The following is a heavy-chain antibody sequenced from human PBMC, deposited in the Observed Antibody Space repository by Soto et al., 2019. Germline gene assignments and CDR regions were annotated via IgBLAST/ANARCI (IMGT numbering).Heavy chain of an antibody. CDR1: GGSISSYY. D-gene: IGHD1-26*01. J-gene: IGHJ6*02. CDR2: IYYSGST. Sequence: SETLSLTCTVSGGSISSYYWSWIRQPPGKGLEWIGYIYYSGSTNYNPSLKSRVTISVDTSKNQFSLKLSSVTAADTAVYYCARSLRKRELIRYYYYGMDVWGQGTTVTVSS. V-gene: IGHV4-59*01. CDR3: ARSLRKRELIRYYYYGMDV.